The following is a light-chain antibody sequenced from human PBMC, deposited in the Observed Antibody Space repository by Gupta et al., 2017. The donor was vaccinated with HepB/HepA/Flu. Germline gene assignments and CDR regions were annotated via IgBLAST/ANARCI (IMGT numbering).Light chain of an antibody. CDR2: GAS. CDR3: QQYNNWPRT. J-gene: IGKJ2*02. V-gene: IGKV3-15*01. Sequence: DIVMTQSPATLSVSPGERATLSCRASQSVSRNLAWYQQKPGQAPRLLVYGASTRATGIPARFSGSGSGTEFTLTISSLQSEDFAVYYCQQYNNWPRTFGQGTKLEIK. CDR1: QSVSRN.